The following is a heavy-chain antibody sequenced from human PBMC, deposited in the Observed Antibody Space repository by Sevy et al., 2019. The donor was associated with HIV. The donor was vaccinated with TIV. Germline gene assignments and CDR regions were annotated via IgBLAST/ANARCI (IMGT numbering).Heavy chain of an antibody. Sequence: GGSLRLSCVASGFSFRDYALHWVRQGPGKGLEWVAVVSFDGGNKYYPDSVKGRFTVSRDNFKNTLFLQMDSLRGEDTAVYYCARGPYSSGLRFDYWGQGTLVTVSS. V-gene: IGHV3-30*04. CDR3: ARGPYSSGLRFDY. D-gene: IGHD6-19*01. CDR2: VSFDGGNK. J-gene: IGHJ4*02. CDR1: GFSFRDYA.